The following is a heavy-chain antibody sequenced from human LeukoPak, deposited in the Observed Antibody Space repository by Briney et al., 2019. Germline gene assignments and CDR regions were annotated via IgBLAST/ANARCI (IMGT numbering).Heavy chain of an antibody. CDR2: INAGNGNT. J-gene: IGHJ5*02. V-gene: IGHV1-3*01. CDR1: GYTFTSYA. Sequence: ASVKVSCKASGYTFTSYAIQWVRQAPGQRLEWMGWINAGNGNTKYSQKFQGRVTITRDTSASTAYMGLSSLRSEDTAVYYCARGTGGITIFGVVTSNWFDPWGQGTLVTVSS. CDR3: ARGTGGITIFGVVTSNWFDP. D-gene: IGHD3-3*01.